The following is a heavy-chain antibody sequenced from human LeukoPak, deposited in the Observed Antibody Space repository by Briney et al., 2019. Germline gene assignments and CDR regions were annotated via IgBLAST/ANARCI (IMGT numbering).Heavy chain of an antibody. J-gene: IGHJ4*02. CDR1: GYTFTSYY. D-gene: IGHD2-15*01. Sequence: VASVNVSCKASGYTFTSYYIHWVRQAPGQGLEWMGIINPSGGTTSYAQKFQGRVIMTRDTSTSTVYMELSSLRSEDTAVYYCARSAYCGGGSCYNIDYWGQGTLVTVSS. V-gene: IGHV1-46*01. CDR3: ARSAYCGGGSCYNIDY. CDR2: INPSGGTT.